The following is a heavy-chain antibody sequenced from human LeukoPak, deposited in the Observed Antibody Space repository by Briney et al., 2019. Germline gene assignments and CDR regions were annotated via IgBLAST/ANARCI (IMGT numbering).Heavy chain of an antibody. CDR2: IYYSGST. Sequence: PSETLSLTCAVYGGSFSAYYWSWIRQPPGKGLEWIGYIYYSGSTNYNPSLKSRVTISVETSKNQFSLKLSSVTAADTAVYYCARFFGYFDYWGQGTLVTVSS. CDR1: GGSFSAYY. J-gene: IGHJ4*02. CDR3: ARFFGYFDY. D-gene: IGHD3-10*01. V-gene: IGHV4-59*01.